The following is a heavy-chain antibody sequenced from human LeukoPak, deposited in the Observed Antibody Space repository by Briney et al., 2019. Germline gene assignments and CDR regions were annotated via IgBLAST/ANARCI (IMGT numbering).Heavy chain of an antibody. Sequence: GGSLRLSCAASGFTFSSYSMNWARQAPGKGLEWVSSISASPYIYHADSVKDRFTISRDDSKNSLYLQMNSLRSEDTAVYYCARGGLSMQRRDLFDIWGQGTLVTVSS. CDR2: ISASPYI. CDR1: GFTFSSYS. CDR3: ARGGLSMQRRDLFDI. D-gene: IGHD2/OR15-2a*01. V-gene: IGHV3-21*01. J-gene: IGHJ3*02.